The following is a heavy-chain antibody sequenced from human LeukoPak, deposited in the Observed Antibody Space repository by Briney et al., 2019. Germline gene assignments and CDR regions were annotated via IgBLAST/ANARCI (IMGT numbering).Heavy chain of an antibody. V-gene: IGHV3-11*01. J-gene: IGHJ4*02. CDR2: ISSSGYTI. CDR3: AKESDAWFPVGGPFDY. CDR1: GFTFSDYY. Sequence: GGSLRLSCAASGFTFSDYYMSWIRQAPGKGLEWVSYISSSGYTIYYADSVKGRFTISRDNAKNSLYLQMNSLRAEDTAVYYCAKESDAWFPVGGPFDYWGQGTLVTVSS. D-gene: IGHD3-10*01.